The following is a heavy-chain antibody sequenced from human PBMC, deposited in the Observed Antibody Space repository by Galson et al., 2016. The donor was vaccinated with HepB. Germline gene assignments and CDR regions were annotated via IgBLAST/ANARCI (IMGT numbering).Heavy chain of an antibody. CDR2: ISESGT. CDR1: GFTFGYYT. CDR3: AKAIGGFPYPYGS. Sequence: SLRLSCAASGFTFGYYTMYWVRQAPGKGLEWVSTISESGTYYADSVKGRFTISRESSKNTLYLQMDSLKAEDTAIYRCAKAIGGFPYPYGSWGQGTLVTVSS. J-gene: IGHJ5*02. D-gene: IGHD3-16*01. V-gene: IGHV3-23*01.